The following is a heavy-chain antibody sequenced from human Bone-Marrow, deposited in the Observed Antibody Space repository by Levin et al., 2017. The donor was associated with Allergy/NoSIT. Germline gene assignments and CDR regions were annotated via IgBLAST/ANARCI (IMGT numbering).Heavy chain of an antibody. CDR1: GDSFSGYG. V-gene: IGHV1-69*13. J-gene: IGHJ6*03. CDR2: IIPLFGAP. CDR3: ARLAYFTWGYNFMDV. D-gene: IGHD2-21*01. Sequence: GASVKVSCKASGDSFSGYGFGWARQAPGQGLEWLGGIIPLFGAPDYPQKFQGRLTITADHSTTTTSMELSSLTCEDTAVYYCARLAYFTWGYNFMDVWGKGTTV.